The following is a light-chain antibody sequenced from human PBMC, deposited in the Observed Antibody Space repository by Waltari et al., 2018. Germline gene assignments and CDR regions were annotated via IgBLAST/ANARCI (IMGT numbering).Light chain of an antibody. CDR3: AAWDDSLNGVV. CDR1: SSNIGSNT. J-gene: IGLJ2*01. V-gene: IGLV1-44*01. Sequence: QSVLTQPPSASGTPGQRVSISCSGSSSNIGSNTVNWYQQLPGTAPKLLMYRINERPSGVPDRVSDSKSGTSASLAISGLQSEDEADYYCAAWDDSLNGVVFGGGTKLTVL. CDR2: RIN.